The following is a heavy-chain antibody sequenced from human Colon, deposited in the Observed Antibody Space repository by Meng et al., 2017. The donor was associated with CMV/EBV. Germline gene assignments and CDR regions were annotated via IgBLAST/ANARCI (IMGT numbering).Heavy chain of an antibody. D-gene: IGHD1-26*01. CDR3: VRAFRGSYYFDY. J-gene: IGHJ4*02. Sequence: GESLKISCAASGFTFSSYWMHWVRQAPGKGLVWVSRINSDGSSTSYADSVKGRFTISRDNAKNTLYLQMNSLRAEDTAVYYCVRAFRGSYYFDYWGQGTLVTVSS. V-gene: IGHV3-74*01. CDR2: INSDGSST. CDR1: GFTFSSYW.